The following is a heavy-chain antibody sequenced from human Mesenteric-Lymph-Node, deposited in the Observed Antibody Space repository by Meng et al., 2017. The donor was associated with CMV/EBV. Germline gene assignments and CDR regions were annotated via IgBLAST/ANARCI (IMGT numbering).Heavy chain of an antibody. CDR2: ISSSGTTI. J-gene: IGHJ4*02. Sequence: GGSLRLSCAASGFTFSSFDMNWVRQAPGKGLEWVSFISSSGTTIYYADSVKGRFTISRDNAKNSLHLQMNSLRAEDTALYYCARDWALDSWGQGTLVTVS. V-gene: IGHV3-48*03. CDR1: GFTFSSFD. CDR3: ARDWALDS. D-gene: IGHD7-27*01.